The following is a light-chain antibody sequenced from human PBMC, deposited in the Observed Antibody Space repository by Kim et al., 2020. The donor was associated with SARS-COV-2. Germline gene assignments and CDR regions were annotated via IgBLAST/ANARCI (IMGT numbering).Light chain of an antibody. CDR3: QSYDNSLSVAV. CDR2: TND. J-gene: IGLJ2*01. V-gene: IGLV1-40*01. Sequence: HRVSISCTGSSSNIGAGYEVHWYQQFPGTAPKLLIYTNDNRPSGVPDRYSGSKSGTSASLAITGLQPEDEADYFCQSYDNSLSVAVFGGGTQLTVL. CDR1: SSNIGAGYE.